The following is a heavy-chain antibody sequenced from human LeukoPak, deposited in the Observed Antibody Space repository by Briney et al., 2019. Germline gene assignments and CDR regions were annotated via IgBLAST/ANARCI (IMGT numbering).Heavy chain of an antibody. CDR1: GYTFTNYG. CDR2: ISTYNGNT. D-gene: IGHD4-23*01. J-gene: IGHJ4*02. V-gene: IGHV1-18*01. Sequence: ASVKVSCKASGYTFTNYGISWVRQAPGQGLEWMGWISTYNGNTNYAQKLQGRVTMTTDTSTSTACMELISLRSDDTAVYYCARDLGYGGTRIDDWGQGALVTVSS. CDR3: ARDLGYGGTRIDD.